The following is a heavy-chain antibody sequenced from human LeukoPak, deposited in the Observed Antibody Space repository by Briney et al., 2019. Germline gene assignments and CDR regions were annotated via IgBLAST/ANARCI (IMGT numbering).Heavy chain of an antibody. V-gene: IGHV4-30-4*01. J-gene: IGHJ5*02. CDR1: GGSISSGDYY. Sequence: SQTLSLTCTVSGGSISSGDYYWSWIRQPPGKGLEWIGYIYYSGSTYYNPSLKSRVTISVDTSKNQFSLKLSSVTAADTAVYYCASSAGYYPIFDPWGQGTLVTVSS. D-gene: IGHD3-9*01. CDR2: IYYSGST. CDR3: ASSAGYYPIFDP.